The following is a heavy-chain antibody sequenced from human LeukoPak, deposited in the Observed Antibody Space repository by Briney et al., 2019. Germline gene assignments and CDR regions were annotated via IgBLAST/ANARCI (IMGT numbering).Heavy chain of an antibody. J-gene: IGHJ6*03. V-gene: IGHV3-48*03. CDR1: GFTFSSYE. D-gene: IGHD6-13*01. CDR3: ARGGYSSSWYYYYYYMDV. CDR2: NSSSGSTI. Sequence: PGGSLRLSCAASGFTFSSYEMNWVRQAPGKGLEWVSYNSSSGSTIYYADSVKGRFTISRDNAKNTLYLQMNSLRAEDTAVYYCARGGYSSSWYYYYYYMDVWGKGTTVTVSS.